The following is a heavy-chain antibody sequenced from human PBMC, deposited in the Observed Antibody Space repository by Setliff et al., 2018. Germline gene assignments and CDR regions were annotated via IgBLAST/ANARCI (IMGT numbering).Heavy chain of an antibody. D-gene: IGHD6-6*01. J-gene: IGHJ4*02. Sequence: SETLSLTCGVSGLSISSGYYWAWIRQPPGKGLEWIGSIYRSGNTYLNPSLKSRLTLSVDTTKNQFSLQLNSVTAADTAVYYCARDPSSVAARPGYWGQGTLVTVSS. CDR3: ARDPSSVAARPGY. V-gene: IGHV4-38-2*02. CDR1: GLSISSGYY. CDR2: IYRSGNT.